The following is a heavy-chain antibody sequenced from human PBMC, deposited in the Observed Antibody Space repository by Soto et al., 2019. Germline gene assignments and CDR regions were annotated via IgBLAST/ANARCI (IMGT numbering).Heavy chain of an antibody. CDR3: ASGWMAAFDN. CDR2: IYYSGST. Sequence: SQTLPLTWNVTGDSLTTHYWSWIRQAPGKGLEWIGYIYYSGSTLYNPSLKTRVTISADTAKNQFSLRLTSLTAADTAVRYCASGWMAAFDNWGQGALDTVSS. V-gene: IGHV4-59*11. CDR1: GDSLTTHY. D-gene: IGHD2-2*03. J-gene: IGHJ4*01.